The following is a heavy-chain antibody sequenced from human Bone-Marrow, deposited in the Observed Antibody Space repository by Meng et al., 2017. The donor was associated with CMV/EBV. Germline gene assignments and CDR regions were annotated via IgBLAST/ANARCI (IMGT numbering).Heavy chain of an antibody. Sequence: GESLKISCAASRFTFSSYSMHWVRQAPGKGLEWVAVISHRAINKDYADSVKGRFTISRDDSKNTLYLQMNSLRGEDTAVYYCARQLGRVGDATLDYWGQGTLVTVSS. V-gene: IGHV3-30*04. D-gene: IGHD1-26*01. J-gene: IGHJ4*02. CDR3: ARQLGRVGDATLDY. CDR2: ISHRAINK. CDR1: RFTFSSYS.